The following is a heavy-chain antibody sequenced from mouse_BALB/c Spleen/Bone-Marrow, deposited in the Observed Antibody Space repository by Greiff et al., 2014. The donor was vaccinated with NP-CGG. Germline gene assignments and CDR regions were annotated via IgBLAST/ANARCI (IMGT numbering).Heavy chain of an antibody. J-gene: IGHJ1*01. CDR1: GFNIKDTY. Sequence: VQLQQPGAELVKPGASVKLSCTASGFNIKDTYMHWVKQRPEQGLEWIGRIDPANGNTKYDPKFQGKATITADTSSNTAYLQLSSLTSEDTAVYYCARGGSSYGWYFDVWGAGTTATVSS. D-gene: IGHD1-1*01. CDR2: IDPANGNT. CDR3: ARGGSSYGWYFDV. V-gene: IGHV14-3*02.